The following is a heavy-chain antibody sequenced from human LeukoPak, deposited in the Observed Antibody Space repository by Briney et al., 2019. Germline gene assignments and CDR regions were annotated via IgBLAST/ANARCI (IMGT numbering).Heavy chain of an antibody. D-gene: IGHD6-13*01. V-gene: IGHV3-48*03. CDR2: ISDNGKAK. J-gene: IGHJ4*02. Sequence: GGSLRLSCAASGFTFSNYEMNWVRQTPGKGLEWVSFISDNGKAKSYVDSVRGRFIISRDNDKTSLFLQMSSLRVEDTAVYYCARARIAAPLLDYWGPGTLVTVSS. CDR1: GFTFSNYE. CDR3: ARARIAAPLLDY.